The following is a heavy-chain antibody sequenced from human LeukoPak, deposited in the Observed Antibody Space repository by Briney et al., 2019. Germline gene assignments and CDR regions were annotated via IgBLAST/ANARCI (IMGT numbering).Heavy chain of an antibody. CDR3: ARAPPPYTRSGPRWLQFGYFDY. V-gene: IGHV4-34*01. J-gene: IGHJ4*02. CDR2: INHSGNT. Sequence: SETLSLTCAVYGGSFSGYYWSWIRQSPGKGLEWIGEINHSGNTNYNPSLKSRVTISVDRSKNQFSLKLSSVTAADTAVYYCARAPPPYTRSGPRWLQFGYFDYWGQGTLVTVSS. D-gene: IGHD5-24*01. CDR1: GGSFSGYY.